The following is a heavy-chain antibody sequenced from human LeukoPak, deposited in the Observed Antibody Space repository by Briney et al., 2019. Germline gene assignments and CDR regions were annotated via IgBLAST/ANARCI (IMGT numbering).Heavy chain of an antibody. CDR2: INPSGGST. Sequence: ASVKVSCKASGYTFTSYGISWVRQAPGQGLEWMGIINPSGGSTNYAQQFQGRVTMTRDTSTSTVYMELSSLRSDDTAVYYCARGPRITLVRGGQWYFYMDVWGKGTTVTVSS. V-gene: IGHV1-46*01. CDR1: GYTFTSYG. D-gene: IGHD3-10*01. CDR3: ARGPRITLVRGGQWYFYMDV. J-gene: IGHJ6*03.